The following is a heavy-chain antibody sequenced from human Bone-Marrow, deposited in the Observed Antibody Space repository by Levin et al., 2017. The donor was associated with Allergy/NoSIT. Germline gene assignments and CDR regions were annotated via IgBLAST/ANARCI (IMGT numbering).Heavy chain of an antibody. CDR2: IYYSGTA. D-gene: IGHD5-18*01. J-gene: IGHJ4*02. CDR1: GGSISNYY. Sequence: SETLSLTCTVSGGSISNYYWSWIRQPPGKELEWIGYIYYSGTAKYNPSLKSRLTISVDTSKSQFSLKLTSVTAADTAIYYCARMGDTTMVDPFDYWGQGTLVTVSS. CDR3: ARMGDTTMVDPFDY. V-gene: IGHV4-59*01.